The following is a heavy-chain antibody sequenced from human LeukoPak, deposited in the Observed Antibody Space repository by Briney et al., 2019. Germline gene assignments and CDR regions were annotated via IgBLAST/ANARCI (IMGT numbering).Heavy chain of an antibody. J-gene: IGHJ6*04. Sequence: PGGSLRLSCAPAGLTVSSYSMHWVREAPDKGLEWVAFIRYVGSNKYYVDSVKGRFTNSRDNSKITLYLQMGSLRAEDMAVYYCARDGWRSDSVWGKGTTVTVSS. D-gene: IGHD2-15*01. CDR2: IRYVGSNK. V-gene: IGHV3-30*02. CDR1: GLTVSSYS. CDR3: ARDGWRSDSV.